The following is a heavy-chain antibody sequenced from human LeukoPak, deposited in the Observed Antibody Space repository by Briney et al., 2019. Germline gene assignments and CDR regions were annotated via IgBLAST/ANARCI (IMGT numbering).Heavy chain of an antibody. D-gene: IGHD3-22*01. CDR1: GYTFTNYG. V-gene: IGHV1-18*01. J-gene: IGHJ4*02. CDR2: ISAHNGNT. Sequence: ASVKVSCKASGYTFTNYGISWVRQAPGQGLEWMGWISAHNGNTNYAQKLQGRVTMTTDTSTSTAYMELRSLRSDDTAVYYCARDRGITMIVAGLFDYWGQGTLVTVSS. CDR3: ARDRGITMIVAGLFDY.